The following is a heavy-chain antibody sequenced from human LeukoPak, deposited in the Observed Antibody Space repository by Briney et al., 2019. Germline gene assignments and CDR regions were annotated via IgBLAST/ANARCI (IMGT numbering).Heavy chain of an antibody. D-gene: IGHD3-10*01. V-gene: IGHV1-3*01. CDR3: ARDQGSGSRFDY. J-gene: IGHJ4*02. CDR1: GYIFTTYS. Sequence: ASVKLSCKPSGYIFTTYSIHWVRQAPGQRLEWMGWINVVNGYTKYSQRFQDRVTITRDTSASIAYMELSSLTSEDSAFYYCARDQGSGSRFDYWGQGSLVTVSS. CDR2: INVVNGYT.